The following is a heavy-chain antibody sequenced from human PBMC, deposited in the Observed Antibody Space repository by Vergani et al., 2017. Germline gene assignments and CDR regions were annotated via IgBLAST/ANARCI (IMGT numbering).Heavy chain of an antibody. D-gene: IGHD2-2*01. CDR1: GFTFSSYA. Sequence: QVQLVESGGGVVQPGRSLRLSCAASGFTFSSYAMHWVRQAPGKGLEWVAVISYDGSNKYYADSVKGRFTISRDNAKNSLYLQMNSLRAEDTAVYYCARDESLCSSTSCPDYWGQGTLVTVSS. V-gene: IGHV3-30-3*01. J-gene: IGHJ4*02. CDR2: ISYDGSNK. CDR3: ARDESLCSSTSCPDY.